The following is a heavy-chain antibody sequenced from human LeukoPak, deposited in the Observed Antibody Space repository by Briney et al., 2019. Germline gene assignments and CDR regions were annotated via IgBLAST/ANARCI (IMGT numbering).Heavy chain of an antibody. Sequence: GGSLRLSCAASGFTFRDAGMSWVRQAPGKGLEWVGRIRSETDGRTTDYAAPVKGRFTISRDDSKNTVYLQMSSLKTEDTAVYFCAHRNTAMVRVDYWGQGTLVTVSS. CDR1: GFTFRDAG. D-gene: IGHD5-18*01. J-gene: IGHJ4*02. V-gene: IGHV3-15*01. CDR2: IRSETDGRTT. CDR3: AHRNTAMVRVDY.